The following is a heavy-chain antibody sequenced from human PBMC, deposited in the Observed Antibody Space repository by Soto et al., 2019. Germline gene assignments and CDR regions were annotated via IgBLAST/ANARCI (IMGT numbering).Heavy chain of an antibody. CDR3: ARDQVTTVTHFDY. V-gene: IGHV4-30-4*01. D-gene: IGHD4-4*01. CDR1: GGSISSGDYY. Sequence: TSETLSLTCTVSGGSISSGDYYWSWIRQPPGKGLEWIGYIYYSGSTYYNPSLKSRVTISVDTSKNQFSLKLSSVTAADTAVYYCARDQVTTVTHFDYWGQGTLVTVSS. J-gene: IGHJ4*02. CDR2: IYYSGST.